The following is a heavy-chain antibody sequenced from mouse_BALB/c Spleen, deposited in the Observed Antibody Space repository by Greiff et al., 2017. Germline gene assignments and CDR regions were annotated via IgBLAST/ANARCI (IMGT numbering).Heavy chain of an antibody. CDR3: AREDYGSYAMDY. J-gene: IGHJ4*01. D-gene: IGHD2-4*01. Sequence: QVQLQQSGAELAKPGASVKMSCKASGYTFTSYWMPWVKQRPGQGLEWIGYINPSTGYTEYNQKFKDKATLTADKSSSTAYMQLSSLTSEDSAVYYCAREDYGSYAMDYWGQGTSVTVSS. CDR1: GYTFTSYW. V-gene: IGHV1-7*01. CDR2: INPSTGYT.